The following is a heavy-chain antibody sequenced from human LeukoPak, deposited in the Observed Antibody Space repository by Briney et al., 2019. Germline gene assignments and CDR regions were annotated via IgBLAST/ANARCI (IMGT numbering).Heavy chain of an antibody. CDR3: ARDTFSSERYFDY. J-gene: IGHJ4*02. CDR1: ADSISSGSYN. Sequence: SQTLSPTCTAPADSISSGSYNWRWFRQPALKPLDWSEGIYTSGSTYYNPSLKSRVTISVDTSKNQFSLKLSSVTAADTAVYYCARDTFSSERYFDYWGQGTLVTVSS. CDR2: IYTSGST. D-gene: IGHD6-6*01. V-gene: IGHV4-61*02.